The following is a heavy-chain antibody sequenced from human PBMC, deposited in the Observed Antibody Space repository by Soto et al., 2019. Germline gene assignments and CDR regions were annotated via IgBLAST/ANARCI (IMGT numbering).Heavy chain of an antibody. V-gene: IGHV1-18*01. CDR2: ISAYNGNT. CDR1: GGTFSSYA. D-gene: IGHD3-3*01. Sequence: ASVKVSCKASGGTFSSYAISWVRQAPGQGLEWMGWISAYNGNTNYAQKLQGRVTMTTDTSTSTAYMELRSLRSDDTAVYYCARVDDFWSGHSYNWFDPWGQGTLVTVSS. CDR3: ARVDDFWSGHSYNWFDP. J-gene: IGHJ5*02.